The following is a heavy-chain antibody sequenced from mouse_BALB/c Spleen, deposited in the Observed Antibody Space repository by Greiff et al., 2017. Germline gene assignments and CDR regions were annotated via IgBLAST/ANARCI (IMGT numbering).Heavy chain of an antibody. V-gene: IGHV7-3*02. CDR2: IRNKANGYTT. D-gene: IGHD1-1*02. CDR1: GFTFTDYY. Sequence: EVNLVESGGGLVQPGGSLRLSCATSGFTFTDYYMSWVRQPPGKALEWLGFIRNKANGYTTEYSASVKGRFTISRDNSQSILYLQMNTLRAEDSATYYCAREMGNYDYYAMDYGGQGNSVTVTS. J-gene: IGHJ4*01. CDR3: AREMGNYDYYAMDY.